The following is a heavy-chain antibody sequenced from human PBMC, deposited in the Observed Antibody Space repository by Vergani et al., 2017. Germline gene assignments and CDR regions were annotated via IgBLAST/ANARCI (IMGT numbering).Heavy chain of an antibody. D-gene: IGHD6-13*01. CDR3: ARPRAAGQHTWYFDL. Sequence: EVQLVESGGGLVQPGGSLRLSCAASGFTFSSYSINWVRQAPGKGLEWVSYISSSSTTIYYVDSVKGRFTISSDNAKNSLYLQMNTLRAEDTAVYYCARPRAAGQHTWYFDLWGRGTLVTVSS. J-gene: IGHJ2*01. V-gene: IGHV3-48*01. CDR1: GFTFSSYS. CDR2: ISSSSTTI.